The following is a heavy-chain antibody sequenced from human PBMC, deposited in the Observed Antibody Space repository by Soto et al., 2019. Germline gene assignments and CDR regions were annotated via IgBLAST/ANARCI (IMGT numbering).Heavy chain of an antibody. V-gene: IGHV3-23*01. CDR2: ISGSGGST. CDR1: GFTFGSYA. CDR3: AKEVRGNYYGSGSYYRSLAYYYYMDV. Sequence: GGSLRLSCAASGFTFGSYAMSWVRQAPGKGLEWVSAISGSGGSTYYADSVKGRFTISRDNSKNRLYLQMNSLRAEDTAVYYSAKEVRGNYYGSGSYYRSLAYYYYMDVWGKGTTVTVSS. D-gene: IGHD3-10*01. J-gene: IGHJ6*03.